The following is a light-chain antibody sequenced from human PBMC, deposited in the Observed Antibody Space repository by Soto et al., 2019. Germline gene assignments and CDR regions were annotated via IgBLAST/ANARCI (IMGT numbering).Light chain of an antibody. V-gene: IGKV3-15*01. J-gene: IGKJ5*01. CDR3: QHFRSFPIT. CDR1: QTINNN. CDR2: GVS. Sequence: VMTQAPSTLSVSPGARATLSCRASQTINNNVAWYQLKDGQVPRLLIYGVSTRAADVPARFSGGGSGTDFTLTISSLQPEDFATYYCQHFRSFPITFGQGTRLEIK.